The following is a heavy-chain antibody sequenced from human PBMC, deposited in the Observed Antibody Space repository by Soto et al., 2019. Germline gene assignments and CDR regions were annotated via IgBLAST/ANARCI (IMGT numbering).Heavy chain of an antibody. V-gene: IGHV3-23*01. Sequence: GGSLRLSCAASGFTFSNYAMTWVRQAPGKGLEWVSVITGSGGGTYFVNSVKGRFTISRDNSKNTVYLQMNSLRAEDTAVYYCAKRPLTAAGFDYWGQGTLVTVSS. D-gene: IGHD6-13*01. CDR3: AKRPLTAAGFDY. CDR2: ITGSGGGT. J-gene: IGHJ4*02. CDR1: GFTFSNYA.